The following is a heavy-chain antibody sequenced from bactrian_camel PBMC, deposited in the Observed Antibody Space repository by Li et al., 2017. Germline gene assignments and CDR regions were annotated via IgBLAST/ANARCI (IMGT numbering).Heavy chain of an antibody. CDR3: VFQRVCLQLEGWLLRPNEHAY. CDR1: GYTPTIGC. D-gene: IGHD2*01. CDR2: GYTGDAYT. Sequence: QLVESGGGSVQAGGSLRLSCAASGYTPTIGCMIWFRQSPGKEREGVAAQATGYTGDAYTNYVDSVKGRFTISQDSAKNTLYLQMTSLEPEDTAMYYCVFQRVCLQLEGWLLRPNEHAYWGQGTQVTVS. V-gene: IGHV3S1*01. J-gene: IGHJ4*01.